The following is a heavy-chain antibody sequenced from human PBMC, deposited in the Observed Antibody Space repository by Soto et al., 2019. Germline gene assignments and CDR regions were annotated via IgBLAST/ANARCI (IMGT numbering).Heavy chain of an antibody. V-gene: IGHV4-59*08. CDR3: ARVFCSGTNCYDLFDY. D-gene: IGHD2-2*01. CDR1: GGSISGYY. J-gene: IGHJ4*02. CDR2: IYYIGST. Sequence: PSETLSLTCTVSGGSISGYYWSWIRQPPGKGVEWIGYIYYIGSTNYNPSLKSRVTISIDTSKNQFSLKPSSVTAADTAVYFCARVFCSGTNCYDLFDYWGQGTLVTVSS.